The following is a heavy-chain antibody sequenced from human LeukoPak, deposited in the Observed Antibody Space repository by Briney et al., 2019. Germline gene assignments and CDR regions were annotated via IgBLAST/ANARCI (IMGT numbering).Heavy chain of an antibody. CDR3: AKAVSGVVIIPFGY. J-gene: IGHJ4*02. V-gene: IGHV3-23*01. D-gene: IGHD3-3*01. CDR1: GFTFSSYA. Sequence: PGGSLRLSCAASGFTFSSYAMSWVRQAPGKGLEWVSAITGSGGSTYYTDSVKGRFTISRDNSKNTLYLQMNSLRAEDTAVYYCAKAVSGVVIIPFGYWGQGTLVTVSS. CDR2: ITGSGGST.